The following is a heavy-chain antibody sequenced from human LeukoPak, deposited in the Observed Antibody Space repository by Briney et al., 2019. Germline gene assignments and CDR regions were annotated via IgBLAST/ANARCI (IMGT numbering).Heavy chain of an antibody. CDR1: GGSFSGYY. CDR2: IYTSGST. Sequence: SETLSLTCAVYGGSFSGYYWSWIRQPAGKGLEWIGRIYTSGSTNYNPSLKSRVTMSVDTSKNQFSLKLSSVTAADTAVYYCARVGAMSAFDIWGQATMVTVSS. V-gene: IGHV4-59*10. CDR3: ARVGAMSAFDI. J-gene: IGHJ3*02. D-gene: IGHD1-26*01.